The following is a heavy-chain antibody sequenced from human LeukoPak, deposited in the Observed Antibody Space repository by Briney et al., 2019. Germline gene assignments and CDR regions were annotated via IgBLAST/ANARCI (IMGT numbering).Heavy chain of an antibody. V-gene: IGHV4-39*07. CDR2: IHYSGRT. D-gene: IGHD3-3*01. CDR3: ARDHLANLASRLFDP. Sequence: KSSETLSLTCTVSGGSISSITYYWGWIRQPPGKGLEWIGSIHYSGRTYYNPSLKSRVTISVDTSKNQFSLKLSSVTAADTAVYYCARDHLANLASRLFDPWGQGTLVTVSS. CDR1: GGSISSITYY. J-gene: IGHJ5*02.